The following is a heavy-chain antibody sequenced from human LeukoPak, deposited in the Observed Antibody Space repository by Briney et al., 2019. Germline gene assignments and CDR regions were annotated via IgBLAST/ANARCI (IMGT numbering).Heavy chain of an antibody. CDR2: IYPDDSDT. CDR1: GYAFASYW. CDR3: ARRGDSGGNWPGY. D-gene: IGHD4-23*01. J-gene: IGHJ4*02. Sequence: GESLKISCRVSGYAFASYWTGWVRQVPGKGLEWMGIIYPDDSDTKYSPSFQGQVAFSADKSVNTAYLQWSSLKASDSAMYYCARRGDSGGNWPGYWGQGTLVTVSS. V-gene: IGHV5-51*01.